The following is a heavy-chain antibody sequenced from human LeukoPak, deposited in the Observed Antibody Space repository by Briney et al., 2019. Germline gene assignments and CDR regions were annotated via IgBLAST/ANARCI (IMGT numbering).Heavy chain of an antibody. D-gene: IGHD3-10*01. CDR3: AKRMWRDITYYYGSGSPEGCCDI. CDR2: ISGSGGST. Sequence: PSETLSLTCTVSGGSISSSSYYWGWIRQPPGTGLEWVSAISGSGGSTYYADSVKGRFTISRDNSKNTLYLQMNSLRAEDAAVYYCAKRMWRDITYYYGSGSPEGCCDIWGQGTMVTVSS. CDR1: GGSISSSSYY. V-gene: IGHV3-23*01. J-gene: IGHJ3*02.